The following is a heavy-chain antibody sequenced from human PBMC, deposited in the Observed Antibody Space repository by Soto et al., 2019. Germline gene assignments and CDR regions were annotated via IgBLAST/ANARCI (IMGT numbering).Heavy chain of an antibody. CDR1: GYTFTSYG. Sequence: ASVKVSCKASGYTFTSYGISWVRQAPGKGLEWMGGFDPEDGETIYAQKFQGRVTMTEDTSTDTAYMELSSLRSEDTAVYYCAPLRYLNWFDPWGQGTLVTVS. D-gene: IGHD3-9*01. V-gene: IGHV1-24*01. CDR2: FDPEDGET. J-gene: IGHJ5*02. CDR3: APLRYLNWFDP.